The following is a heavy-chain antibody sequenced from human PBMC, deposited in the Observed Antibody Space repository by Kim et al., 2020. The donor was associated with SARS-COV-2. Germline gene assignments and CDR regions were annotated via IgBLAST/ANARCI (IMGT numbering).Heavy chain of an antibody. Sequence: GGSLRLSCAASGFTFSSYAMSWVRQASGQGLEWVSLIYSGGRSPYSADSVMGRFTISRDNSKNTLYLQMNSLRAEDTAVYYCAKAGSRQQLSPVDYWGQGTLVTVSS. CDR1: GFTFSSYA. D-gene: IGHD6-13*01. CDR3: AKAGSRQQLSPVDY. CDR2: IYSGGRSP. J-gene: IGHJ4*02. V-gene: IGHV3-23*03.